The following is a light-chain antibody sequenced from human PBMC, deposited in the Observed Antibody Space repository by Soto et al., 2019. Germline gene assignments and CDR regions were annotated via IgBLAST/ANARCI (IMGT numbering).Light chain of an antibody. Sequence: DIQMTQSPSTLSASVGDRVTITCRASQSISSWLAWYQQKPGKAPKLLIFDASSLESGTPSRFSGRRSGTQFTLTINGLQPDDFATYYCQQYERHSTFGQGTKVDIK. CDR2: DAS. CDR1: QSISSW. V-gene: IGKV1-5*01. J-gene: IGKJ1*01. CDR3: QQYERHST.